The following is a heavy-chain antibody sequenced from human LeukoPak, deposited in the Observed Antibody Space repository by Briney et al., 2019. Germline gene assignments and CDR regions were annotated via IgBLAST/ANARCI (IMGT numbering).Heavy chain of an antibody. D-gene: IGHD2-2*01. J-gene: IGHJ6*03. CDR3: ASHALKYCSSTSCSMELDYYMDV. CDR2: ISSSGSTM. CDR1: GFTFSSYS. Sequence: PGGSLRLSCAASGFTFSSYSMNWVRQAPGKGLEWVSYISSSGSTMYYADSVKGRFTISRDNARNSRYLQMNSLRAEDTAVYYCASHALKYCSSTSCSMELDYYMDVWGKGTTVTVSS. V-gene: IGHV3-48*04.